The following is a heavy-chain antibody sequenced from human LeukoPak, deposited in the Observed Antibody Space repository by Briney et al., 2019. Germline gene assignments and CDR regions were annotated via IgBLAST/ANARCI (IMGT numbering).Heavy chain of an antibody. CDR1: GFTFSSYA. CDR3: AKDWRDYYGSGTHGGDY. V-gene: IGHV3-23*01. Sequence: GGSLRLSCAASGFTFSSYAMSWVRQAPGKGLEWVSAISGSGGSTYYADSVKGRFTISRDNSKNTLYLQMNSLRAEDTAVYYCAKDWRDYYGSGTHGGDYWGQGTPVTVSS. D-gene: IGHD3-10*01. J-gene: IGHJ4*02. CDR2: ISGSGGST.